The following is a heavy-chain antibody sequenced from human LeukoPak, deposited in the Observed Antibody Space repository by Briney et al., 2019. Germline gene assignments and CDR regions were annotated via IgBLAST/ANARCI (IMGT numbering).Heavy chain of an antibody. CDR1: GYTLTELS. Sequence: GASVKVSCKVSGYTLTELSMHWVRQAPGKGLEWMGGFDPEDGETIYAQKFQGRVTMTEDTSTDTAYMELSSLRSEDTAVYYCATLSKTTAMVPYFDYWGQGTLVTVSS. CDR2: FDPEDGET. V-gene: IGHV1-24*01. CDR3: ATLSKTTAMVPYFDY. J-gene: IGHJ4*02. D-gene: IGHD5-18*01.